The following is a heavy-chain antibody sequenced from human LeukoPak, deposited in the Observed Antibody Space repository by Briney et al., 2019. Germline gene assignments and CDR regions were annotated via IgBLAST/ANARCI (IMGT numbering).Heavy chain of an antibody. Sequence: GRSLRLSCAASGFTFDDYAMHWVRQAPGKGQEWVSGISWNSGSIGYADSVKGRFTISRDNAKNSLYLQMNSLRAEDTALYYCAKDTDGYNEAFDYWGQGTLVTVSS. CDR1: GFTFDDYA. D-gene: IGHD5-24*01. CDR3: AKDTDGYNEAFDY. V-gene: IGHV3-9*01. J-gene: IGHJ4*02. CDR2: ISWNSGSI.